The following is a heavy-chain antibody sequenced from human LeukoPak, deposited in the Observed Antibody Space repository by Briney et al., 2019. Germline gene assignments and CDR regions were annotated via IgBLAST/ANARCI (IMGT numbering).Heavy chain of an antibody. V-gene: IGHV3-23*01. CDR1: GFTFSHYA. D-gene: IGHD5-12*01. J-gene: IGHJ5*02. CDR2: LTDSGDAT. Sequence: GGSLILSCAVSGFTFSHYAMSWVRQAPGTGLEWVGSLTDSGDATYYADSVKGRLTISRDNSNSTLYLHISGLRDEDTAVYYCARGYSHNSGGWLDPWGQGTLVTVSS. CDR3: ARGYSHNSGGWLDP.